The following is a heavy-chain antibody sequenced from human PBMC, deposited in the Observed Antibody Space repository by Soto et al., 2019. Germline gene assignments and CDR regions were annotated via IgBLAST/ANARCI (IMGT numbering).Heavy chain of an antibody. CDR1: GFTFSSYA. J-gene: IGHJ5*02. CDR2: ISGSGGST. D-gene: IGHD4-4*01. Sequence: SGGSLRLSCAAPGFTFSSYAMSWVRQAPGKGLEWVSAISGSGGSTYYADSVKGRFTISRDNSKNTLYLQMNSLRAEDTAVYYCVKADSSFLGRNWFNPWGQGTLVTVSS. CDR3: VKADSSFLGRNWFNP. V-gene: IGHV3-23*01.